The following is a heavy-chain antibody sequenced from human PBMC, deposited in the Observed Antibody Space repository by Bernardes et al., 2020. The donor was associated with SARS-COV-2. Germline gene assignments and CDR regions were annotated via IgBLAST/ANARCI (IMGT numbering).Heavy chain of an antibody. CDR1: GGSVSSGAYY. CDR3: ARGRVTIYGVLVMLPAAGPLDY. J-gene: IGHJ4*02. CDR2: IYYSGST. Sequence: SETLSLTCTVSGGSVSSGAYYWSWIRQYPGKGLEWIGYIYYSGSTYYNPSLKSRVTISVDTSKNQFSLRLSSVTAADTADYYCARGRVTIYGVLVMLPAAGPLDYWGQGTLVSVSS. V-gene: IGHV4-31*03. D-gene: IGHD3-3*01.